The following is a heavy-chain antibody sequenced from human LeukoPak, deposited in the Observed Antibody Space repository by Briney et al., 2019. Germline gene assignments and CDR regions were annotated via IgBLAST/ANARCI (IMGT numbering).Heavy chain of an antibody. J-gene: IGHJ4*02. D-gene: IGHD5-24*01. Sequence: GGSLRLSCAASGFTSSSYAMHWVRQAPGKGLEWVAVISYDGSNKYYADSVKGRFTISRDNSKNTLYLQMNSLRAEDTAVYYCARDGRDGYYIDYWGQGTLVTVSS. CDR3: ARDGRDGYYIDY. CDR2: ISYDGSNK. V-gene: IGHV3-30-3*01. CDR1: GFTSSSYA.